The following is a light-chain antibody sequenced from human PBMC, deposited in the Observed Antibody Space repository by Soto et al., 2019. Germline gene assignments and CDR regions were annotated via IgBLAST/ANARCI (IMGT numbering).Light chain of an antibody. J-gene: IGKJ5*01. CDR2: AAS. CDR1: QSISSY. CDR3: QKYNSAPRT. V-gene: IGKV1-39*01. Sequence: DIQMTQSPSSLSASVGDRVTITCRASQSISSYLNWYQQKPGKAPKLLIYAASSLQSGVPSRFSGSGSGTDFTLTISSLQPEDFATYYCQKYNSAPRTFGQGTRLEIK.